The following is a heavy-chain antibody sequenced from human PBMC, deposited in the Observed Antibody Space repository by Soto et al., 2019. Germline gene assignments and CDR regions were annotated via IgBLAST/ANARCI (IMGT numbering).Heavy chain of an antibody. CDR3: AKGTGHSRSHYYYYFGMDV. J-gene: IGHJ6*02. CDR2: ISGSGGST. CDR1: GFTFSSYA. Sequence: EVQLLESGGGLVQPGGSLRLSCAASGFTFSSYAMSWVRQAPGKGLEWVSAISGSGGSTYYADSVKGRFTISRDNSKNTLYLQMNSLRAEDTDVYYCAKGTGHSRSHYYYYFGMDVWGQGTTVTVSS. V-gene: IGHV3-23*01. D-gene: IGHD6-6*01.